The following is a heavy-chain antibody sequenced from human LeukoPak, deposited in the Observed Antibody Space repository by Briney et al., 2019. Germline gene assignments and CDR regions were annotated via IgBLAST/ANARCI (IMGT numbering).Heavy chain of an antibody. J-gene: IGHJ4*02. V-gene: IGHV3-30*18. CDR3: AKNSVAGTGEFDY. CDR1: GFTFSSYG. CDR2: ISYDGSNK. D-gene: IGHD6-19*01. Sequence: TGRSLRLSCAASGFTFSSYGMHWVRQAPGKGLEWVAVISYDGSNKYYADSVKGRFTISRDNPKNTLYLQMNSLRAEDTAVYYCAKNSVAGTGEFDYWGQGTLVTVSS.